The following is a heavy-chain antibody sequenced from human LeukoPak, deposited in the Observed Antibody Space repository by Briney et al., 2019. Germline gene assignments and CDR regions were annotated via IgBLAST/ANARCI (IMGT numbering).Heavy chain of an antibody. V-gene: IGHV4-39*01. CDR2: FYYTGST. D-gene: IGHD6-19*01. CDR3: ARQVVAVAGTGYFDY. CDR1: GGSISSNTYY. Sequence: SETLSLTCTVSGGSISSNTYYWGWIRQPPGKGLEWIGSFYYTGSTYYNPSLKSRVTISVDTSKNQFSLKLNSVTAADTAVYFCARQVVAVAGTGYFDYWGQGTLVTVSS. J-gene: IGHJ4*02.